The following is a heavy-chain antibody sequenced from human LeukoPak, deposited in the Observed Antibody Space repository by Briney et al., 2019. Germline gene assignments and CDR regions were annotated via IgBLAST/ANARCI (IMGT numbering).Heavy chain of an antibody. CDR3: ARRLVDSGASQVSDD. V-gene: IGHV4-34*01. Sequence: PSETLSLNCAVYSGSFSGYYWSWIRQPPGKGLQWTGEINYSGSVNCNPSLKNRVTLSVDTSKNQFSLRLSSVAAAVTAVYYCARRLVDSGASQVSDDWGQGTLVTVSS. D-gene: IGHD2-15*01. J-gene: IGHJ4*02. CDR1: SGSFSGYY. CDR2: INYSGSV.